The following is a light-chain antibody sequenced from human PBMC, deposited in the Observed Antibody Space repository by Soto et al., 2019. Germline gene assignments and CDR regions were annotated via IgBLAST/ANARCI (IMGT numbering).Light chain of an antibody. V-gene: IGKV4-1*01. CDR2: WAS. Sequence: IGMTDIAGTLSVYLGDRATSNCNSSQSVLYSSNNKNYLAWYQQKPGQPPKLLIYWASTRESGVPDRFSGSGSGTDFTLTISSLQAEDVAVYYCQQDYSITWKFGQVTIVEIK. J-gene: IGKJ1*01. CDR1: QSVLYSSNNKNY. CDR3: QQDYSITWK.